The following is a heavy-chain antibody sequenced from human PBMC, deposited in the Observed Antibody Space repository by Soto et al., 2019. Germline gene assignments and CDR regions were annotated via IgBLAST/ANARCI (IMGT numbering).Heavy chain of an antibody. V-gene: IGHV6-1*01. CDR1: GDSVSSNSAA. J-gene: IGHJ6*02. CDR2: TYFRSKWYN. Sequence: SPTHSLTCVIPGDSVSSNSAAWNWNRQSPSRGLEWLGRTYFRSKWYNDYAVSVKSRITISPDTSRNQFSLQLNSVIPEDTAVYYCARSRVIEYLHYYGMDVWGQGTTVTVSS. CDR3: ARSRVIEYLHYYGMDV. D-gene: IGHD4-4*01.